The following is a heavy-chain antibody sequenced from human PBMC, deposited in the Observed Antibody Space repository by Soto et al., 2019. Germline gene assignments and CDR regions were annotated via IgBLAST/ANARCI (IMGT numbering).Heavy chain of an antibody. J-gene: IGHJ6*02. D-gene: IGHD5-18*01. Sequence: ASVKVSCKASGYTFTSYGISWVRQAPGQGLEWMGWISAYNGNTNYAQKLQGRVTMTTDTSTSTAYMELRSLGSDDTAVYYCARGELDTAMVTAYYYYGMDVWGQGTTVTVSS. CDR1: GYTFTSYG. V-gene: IGHV1-18*01. CDR2: ISAYNGNT. CDR3: ARGELDTAMVTAYYYYGMDV.